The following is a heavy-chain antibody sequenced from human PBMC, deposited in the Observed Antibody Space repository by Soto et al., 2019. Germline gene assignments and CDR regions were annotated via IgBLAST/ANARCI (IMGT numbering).Heavy chain of an antibody. D-gene: IGHD6-19*01. CDR1: GFTVSGNY. CDR3: AREFGEAVAGTGAFDI. V-gene: IGHV3-53*01. CDR2: ISSGDNT. Sequence: PGGSLRLSCAASGFTVSGNYMSWVRQAPGKGLEWVSVISSGDNTYYADSVKGRFTISRDNSKNTLYLQMNSLRAEDTAVYYCAREFGEAVAGTGAFDIWGQGTMVTVSS. J-gene: IGHJ3*02.